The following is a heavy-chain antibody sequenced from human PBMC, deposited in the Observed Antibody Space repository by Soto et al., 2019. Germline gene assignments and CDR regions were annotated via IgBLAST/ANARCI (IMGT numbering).Heavy chain of an antibody. V-gene: IGHV4-30-4*01. Sequence: QVQLQESGPGLVKPSQTLSLTCTVSGGSISSGDYYWSWIRQPPGKGLEWIGYIYYSGSTYYNPSLKSRVTIPVDTSTNQFSLRLSSGTAAATAVYYCASRKSSPYFDYWGQGTLVTVSS. CDR2: IYYSGST. CDR1: GGSISSGDYY. J-gene: IGHJ4*02. D-gene: IGHD3-10*01. CDR3: ASRKSSPYFDY.